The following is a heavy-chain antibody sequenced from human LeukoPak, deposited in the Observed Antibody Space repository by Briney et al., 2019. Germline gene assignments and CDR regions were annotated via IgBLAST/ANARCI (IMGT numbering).Heavy chain of an antibody. Sequence: ASVKVSCKASGYTFTGYYMHWVRQAPGQGLEWMGWINPNSGGTNYAQKLQGRVTMTTDTSTSTAYMELRSLRSDDTAVYYCARGGSSSSENFDYWGQGTLVTVSS. CDR1: GYTFTGYY. CDR3: ARGGSSSSENFDY. D-gene: IGHD6-6*01. J-gene: IGHJ4*02. CDR2: INPNSGGT. V-gene: IGHV1-2*02.